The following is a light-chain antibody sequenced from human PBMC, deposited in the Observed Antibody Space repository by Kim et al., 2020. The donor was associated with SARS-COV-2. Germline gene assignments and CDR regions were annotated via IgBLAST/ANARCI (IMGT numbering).Light chain of an antibody. J-gene: IGKJ4*01. CDR3: QQYNNWPLT. V-gene: IGKV3-15*01. CDR2: GAS. Sequence: SVAPGERATLSCRASQSLSSNLAWYQQKPGQAPRLLIYGASTRATGIPARFSGSGSGTEFTLTISSLQSEDFAVYYCQQYNNWPLTFGGGTKVEI. CDR1: QSLSSN.